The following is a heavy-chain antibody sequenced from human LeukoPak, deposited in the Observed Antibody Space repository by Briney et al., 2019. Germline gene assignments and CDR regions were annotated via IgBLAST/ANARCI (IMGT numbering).Heavy chain of an antibody. CDR2: IYYSGTT. J-gene: IGHJ4*02. CDR1: DGSVSSVGYY. V-gene: IGHV4-39*01. D-gene: IGHD5-24*01. Sequence: SETQSLTCTVSDGSVSSVGYYWGWIRQPPGKGLEWIGSIYYSGTTYYNPSLASRVTIFVDTSKNQFSLRLSSVTAADTAVYYCARRDQAIDYWGQGTLVTVSS. CDR3: ARRDQAIDY.